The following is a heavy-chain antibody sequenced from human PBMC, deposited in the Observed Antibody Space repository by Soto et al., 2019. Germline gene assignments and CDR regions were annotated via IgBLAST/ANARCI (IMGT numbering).Heavy chain of an antibody. CDR3: ARQIYDSDTGPNFQYYFDS. J-gene: IGHJ4*02. Sequence: GESLKISCKGSVYSFAGYWITWVRQKPGKGLEWMGRIDPSDSQTYYSPSFRGHVTISVTKSITTVFLQWSSLRASDAAMYYCARQIYDSDTGPNFQYYFDSWGQGTPVTVSS. D-gene: IGHD3-22*01. V-gene: IGHV5-10-1*01. CDR2: IDPSDSQT. CDR1: VYSFAGYW.